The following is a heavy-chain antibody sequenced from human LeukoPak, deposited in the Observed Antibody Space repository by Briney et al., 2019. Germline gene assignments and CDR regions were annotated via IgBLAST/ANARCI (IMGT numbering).Heavy chain of an antibody. J-gene: IGHJ5*02. CDR1: GYTFTSYD. CDR3: ARGRGSYRNNWFDP. CDR2: MNPNSGNT. D-gene: IGHD1-26*01. Sequence: APVKVSCKASGYTFTSYDINWVRQATGQGLEWMGWMNPNSGNTGYAQKFQGRVTMTRNTSISTAYMELSSLRSEDTAVYYCARGRGSYRNNWFDPWGQGTLVTVSS. V-gene: IGHV1-8*01.